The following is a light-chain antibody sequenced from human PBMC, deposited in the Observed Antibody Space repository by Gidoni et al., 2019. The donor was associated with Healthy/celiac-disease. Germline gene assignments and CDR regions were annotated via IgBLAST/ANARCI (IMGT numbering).Light chain of an antibody. Sequence: IVLTQSPGTLSLSPGERATLSCRASQSVSSSYLAWYQQKPGQAPRLLIDGASSRATGIPDRFSGSGSGTDCTLTISRLEPEDIAVYYCQQYGSSPWTCGQGTKVEIK. CDR3: QQYGSSPWT. CDR1: QSVSSSY. V-gene: IGKV3-20*01. J-gene: IGKJ1*01. CDR2: GAS.